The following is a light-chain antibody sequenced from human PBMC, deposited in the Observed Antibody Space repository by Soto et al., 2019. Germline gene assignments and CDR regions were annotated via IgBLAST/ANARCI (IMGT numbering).Light chain of an antibody. CDR2: GAS. CDR3: QQCNSRPRT. Sequence: DIVMTQSPATLSVSPGERATISCRASQSVRSNLAWYQQKPGQAPSVLIYGASTMATGIPSRFSGSGSGTDFTLTISSLQSEDFAVYYCQQCNSRPRTFGRGTKVEIK. J-gene: IGKJ1*01. V-gene: IGKV3-15*01. CDR1: QSVRSN.